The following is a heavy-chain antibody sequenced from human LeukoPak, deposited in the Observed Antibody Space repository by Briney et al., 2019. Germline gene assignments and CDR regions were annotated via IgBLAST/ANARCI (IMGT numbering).Heavy chain of an antibody. J-gene: IGHJ4*02. D-gene: IGHD3-16*02. CDR1: EFSVGSNY. V-gene: IGHV3-66*01. Sequence: GGSLRLSCAASEFSVGSNYMTWVRQAPGKGLEWVSLIYSGGSTYYADSVKGRFTISRDNSKNTLYLQMNSLRAEDTAVYYCAKNLRLGELSFSSFDYWGQGTLVTVSS. CDR2: IYSGGST. CDR3: AKNLRLGELSFSSFDY.